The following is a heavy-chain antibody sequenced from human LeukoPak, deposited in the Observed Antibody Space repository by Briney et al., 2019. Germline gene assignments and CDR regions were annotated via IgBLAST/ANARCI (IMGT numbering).Heavy chain of an antibody. CDR2: ISGSGGRT. J-gene: IGHJ3*02. D-gene: IGHD4-17*01. CDR1: GIPVSSYA. CDR3: AKDPNGDYIGAFDM. Sequence: GGSLRLSCAASGIPVSSYAMTWVRQAPGKGLEWFSSISGSGGRTLYAASVKGRFTISRDNFKNTLYLQMNSLRADDTAVYHCAKDPNGDYIGAFDMWGQGTMVTVSS. V-gene: IGHV3-23*01.